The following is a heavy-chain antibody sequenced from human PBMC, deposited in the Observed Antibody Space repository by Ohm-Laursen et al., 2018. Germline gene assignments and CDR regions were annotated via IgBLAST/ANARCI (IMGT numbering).Heavy chain of an antibody. CDR2: ISSNGGST. V-gene: IGHV3-64*02. CDR1: GFTFSSYA. J-gene: IGHJ4*01. CDR3: ARGGSYTYGCIDY. D-gene: IGHD5-18*01. Sequence: SLRLSCAASGFTFSSYAVHWVRQAPGKGLEYVSAISSNGGSTYYADSVKGRFTISRDNSKNTLYLQMGSLRVEDMAVYYCARGGSYTYGCIDYWGHGTLVTVSS.